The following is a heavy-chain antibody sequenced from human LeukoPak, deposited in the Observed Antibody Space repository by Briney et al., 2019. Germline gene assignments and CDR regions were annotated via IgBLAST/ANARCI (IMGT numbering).Heavy chain of an antibody. D-gene: IGHD2-2*01. V-gene: IGHV4-30-4*08. J-gene: IGHJ4*02. Sequence: SQTLSLTCTVSGGSISSGDYYWSWIRQPPGKGLEWIGYIYYSGSTYYNPSLKSRVTISVDTSKNQFSLKLSSVTAADTAVYYCARYCSSTSCYQPPFDYWGQGTLVTVSS. CDR1: GGSISSGDYY. CDR2: IYYSGST. CDR3: ARYCSSTSCYQPPFDY.